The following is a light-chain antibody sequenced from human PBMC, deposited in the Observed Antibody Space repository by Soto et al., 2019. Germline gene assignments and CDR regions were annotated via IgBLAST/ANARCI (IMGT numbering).Light chain of an antibody. V-gene: IGKV1-39*01. CDR1: QSISDY. Sequence: DIQMTQSPFSLSASLGDRVTITCRASQSISDYLNWYQQKPGKGPKLLIFAASSLQVGVQSRFSGSGSGTDFTLTISSLQPDEFATYFCQQSHSAPFTFGPGTTVDIK. J-gene: IGKJ3*01. CDR2: AAS. CDR3: QQSHSAPFT.